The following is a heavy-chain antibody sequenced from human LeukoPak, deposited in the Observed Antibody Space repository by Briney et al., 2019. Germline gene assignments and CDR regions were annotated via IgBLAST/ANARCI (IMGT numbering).Heavy chain of an antibody. CDR2: IIPIFGTA. V-gene: IGHV1-69*05. CDR1: GGTFSSYA. Sequence: SVKVSCKASGGTFSSYAISWVRQAPGQGLEWMGGIIPIFGTANYAQKFQGRVTITTDESTSTAYMELSSLRSEDTAVYYCASSITMVRGVIRTPYYYYYMDVWGKGTTVTVSS. D-gene: IGHD3-10*01. J-gene: IGHJ6*03. CDR3: ASSITMVRGVIRTPYYYYYMDV.